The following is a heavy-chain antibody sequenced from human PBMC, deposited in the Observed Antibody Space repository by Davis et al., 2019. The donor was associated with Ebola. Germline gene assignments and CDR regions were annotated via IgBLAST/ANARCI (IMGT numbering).Heavy chain of an antibody. J-gene: IGHJ3*02. CDR1: GFTFSNAW. V-gene: IGHV3-30*03. CDR2: ISYDGSNK. D-gene: IGHD2-2*02. Sequence: PGGSLRLSCAASGFTFSNAWMSWVRQAPGKGLEWVAVISYDGSNKYYADSVKGRFTISRDNSKNTLYLQMNSLKTEDTAVYYCTRDLFVVVPAAIPEEYDAFDIWGQGKMVTVSS. CDR3: TRDLFVVVPAAIPEEYDAFDI.